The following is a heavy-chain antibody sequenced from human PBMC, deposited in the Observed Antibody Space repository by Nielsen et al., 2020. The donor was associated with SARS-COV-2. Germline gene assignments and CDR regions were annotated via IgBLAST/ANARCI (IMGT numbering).Heavy chain of an antibody. V-gene: IGHV4-61*02. J-gene: IGHJ4*02. CDR2: IYTSGST. CDR3: ARDSSYYDSSGYYSLFDY. D-gene: IGHD3-22*01. Sequence: SATLSLTCTVSGGSISSGSYYWSWIRQPAGKGLEWIGRIYTSGSTNYNPSLKSRVTISVDTSKNQFSLKLSSVTAADTAVYYCARDSSYYDSSGYYSLFDYWGQGTLVTVSS. CDR1: GGSISSGSYY.